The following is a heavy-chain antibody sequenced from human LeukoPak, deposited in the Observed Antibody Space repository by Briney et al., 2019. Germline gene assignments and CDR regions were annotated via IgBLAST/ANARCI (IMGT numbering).Heavy chain of an antibody. CDR3: ARDFRTQLDGYSPPYHFDY. CDR1: GFPFSIHS. Sequence: PGGSLRLSCAASGFPFSIHSMSWVRQAPGKGLEWVSSIDSSSCHIYYADSTKGRFTISRDNAKNSLFLQMNSLRAEDTAVYYCARDFRTQLDGYSPPYHFDYWRQGALVTVSS. CDR2: IDSSSCHI. V-gene: IGHV3-21*01. J-gene: IGHJ4*02. D-gene: IGHD5-24*01.